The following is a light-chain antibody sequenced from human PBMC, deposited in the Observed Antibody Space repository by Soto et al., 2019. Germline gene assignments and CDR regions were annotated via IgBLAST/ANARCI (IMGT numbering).Light chain of an antibody. Sequence: QLVLTQPPSASGTPGQRVTISCSGSSFNVGSNTVTWYQQLPGTAPKLLIYTNNQRPSGVPDRFSGSKSGTSASLAISGLQSEDEADYYCASWDDSLNGVLFGGGTKLTVL. CDR2: TNN. CDR1: SFNVGSNT. J-gene: IGLJ2*01. V-gene: IGLV1-44*01. CDR3: ASWDDSLNGVL.